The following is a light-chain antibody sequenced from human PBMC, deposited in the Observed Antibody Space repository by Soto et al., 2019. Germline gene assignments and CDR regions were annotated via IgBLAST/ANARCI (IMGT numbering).Light chain of an antibody. J-gene: IGKJ5*01. Sequence: EIVLTQSPCTLSLSPGERATLSCRASQSVTSSYLAWYQQKPGQAPRLLIYGASNRATGIPARFSGSRSGTDFTLTISSLEPEDFGVYFCHQRNKFGQGTRLEIK. CDR1: QSVTSSY. CDR2: GAS. CDR3: HQRNK. V-gene: IGKV3-11*01.